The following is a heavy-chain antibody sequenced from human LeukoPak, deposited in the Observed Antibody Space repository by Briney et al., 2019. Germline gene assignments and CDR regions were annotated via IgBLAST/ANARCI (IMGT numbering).Heavy chain of an antibody. CDR1: GITFSSYA. J-gene: IGHJ4*02. CDR2: ISYDGSNR. CDR3: ARVMGRYCSSTSCYVDY. V-gene: IGHV3-30*04. Sequence: GRSLRLSCAASGITFSSYAMHWVRQAPGKGLEWVAVISYDGSNRYYADSVKGRFTISRDNSKNTLYLQMNSLRAEDTAVYYCARVMGRYCSSTSCYVDYWGQGTLVTVSS. D-gene: IGHD2-2*01.